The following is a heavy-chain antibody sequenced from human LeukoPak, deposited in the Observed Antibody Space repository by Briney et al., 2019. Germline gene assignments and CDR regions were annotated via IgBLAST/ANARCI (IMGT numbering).Heavy chain of an antibody. Sequence: GGSLRLSCAASGFTFSGNYMSWVRQAPGKGLEWVSVIYSGGSTYYADSVKGRFTISRDNSKNTLYLQMNSLRAEDTAVYYCARAYGSGSYYRDYWGQGTLVTVSS. J-gene: IGHJ4*02. D-gene: IGHD3-10*01. CDR1: GFTFSGNY. V-gene: IGHV3-53*01. CDR2: IYSGGST. CDR3: ARAYGSGSYYRDY.